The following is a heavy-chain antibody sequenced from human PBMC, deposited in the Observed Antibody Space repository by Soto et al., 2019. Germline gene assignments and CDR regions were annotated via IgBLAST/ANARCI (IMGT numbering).Heavy chain of an antibody. CDR1: GYTFTGYY. V-gene: IGHV1-2*04. CDR2: INPNSGGT. D-gene: IGHD3-10*01. J-gene: IGHJ6*02. Sequence: GASVKVSCKASGYTFTGYYMHWVRQAPGQGLEWMGWINPNSGGTNYAQKFQGWVTMTRDTSISTAYMELSRLRSDDTAVYYCAHTPYLYGSGRTGGMDVWGQGTTVTVSS. CDR3: AHTPYLYGSGRTGGMDV.